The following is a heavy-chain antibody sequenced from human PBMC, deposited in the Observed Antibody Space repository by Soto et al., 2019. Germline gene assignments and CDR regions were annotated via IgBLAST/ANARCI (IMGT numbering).Heavy chain of an antibody. Sequence: HGESLKISCTGSGYAFTSYWIAWVRQMPGKGLDWMGIIYPGDSDTRYSPSFQGQVTISADKSITTAYLQRSSLKASDTAMYYCARGYCTTTICDPWFDPWGQGTLVTVSS. CDR3: ARGYCTTTICDPWFDP. V-gene: IGHV5-51*01. CDR2: IYPGDSDT. J-gene: IGHJ5*02. D-gene: IGHD2-2*01. CDR1: GYAFTSYW.